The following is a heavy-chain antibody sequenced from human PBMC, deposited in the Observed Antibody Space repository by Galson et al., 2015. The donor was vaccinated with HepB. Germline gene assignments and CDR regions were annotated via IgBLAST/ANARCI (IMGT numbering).Heavy chain of an antibody. CDR1: GYSFTNYW. J-gene: IGHJ4*02. CDR3: ARHFYGGNPRGDFGY. D-gene: IGHD4-23*01. Sequence: AEVKEPGESLRISCQGSGYSFTNYWISWARQKPGKGLEWMGTIDPSDSFINYSPSFQGQVTISADKSISTAYLQWSSLEASDTAMYYCARHFYGGNPRGDFGYWGQGTLVTVSS. CDR2: IDPSDSFI. V-gene: IGHV5-10-1*04.